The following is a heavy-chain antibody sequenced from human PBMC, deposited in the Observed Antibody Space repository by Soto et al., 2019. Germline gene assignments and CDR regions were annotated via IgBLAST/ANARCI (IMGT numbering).Heavy chain of an antibody. J-gene: IGHJ3*02. Sequence: EVQLVESRGGLVQPGGSQRLSCAASGFTFSTYWMHWVRQAPGKGLVWVSRINSDGSSTSYADSVKGRFTISRDNAKNTLYLQMNSLRAEDTAMYYCARVRCSGGSCRDAYDIWGQGTMVTVSS. CDR3: ARVRCSGGSCRDAYDI. V-gene: IGHV3-74*01. CDR1: GFTFSTYW. CDR2: INSDGSST. D-gene: IGHD2-15*01.